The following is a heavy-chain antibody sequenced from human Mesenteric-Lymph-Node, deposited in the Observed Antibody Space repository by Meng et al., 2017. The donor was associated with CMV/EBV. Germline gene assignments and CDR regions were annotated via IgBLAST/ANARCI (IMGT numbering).Heavy chain of an antibody. Sequence: GGSLRLSCVASGFTFSNYWMTWVRRAPGKGLEWVANIKQDAIEEYYVDSVKGRFTISRDNAKNPLYLQMNSLRAADTAVYYWASPTVTTSGYYYYYGMDVWGQGTTVTVSS. J-gene: IGHJ6*02. CDR2: IKQDAIEE. CDR3: ASPTVTTSGYYYYYGMDV. CDR1: GFTFSNYW. V-gene: IGHV3-7*01. D-gene: IGHD4-17*01.